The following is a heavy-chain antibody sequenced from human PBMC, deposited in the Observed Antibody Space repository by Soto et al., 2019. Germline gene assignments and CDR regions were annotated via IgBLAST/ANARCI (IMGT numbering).Heavy chain of an antibody. CDR1: GGSFSGYY. CDR3: ARLHPIAARTSDYYYYGMDV. V-gene: IGHV4-34*01. J-gene: IGHJ6*02. Sequence: ASETLSLTCAVYGGSFSGYYWSWIRQPPGKGLEWIGEINHSGSTNYNPSLKSRVTISVDKSENQLSLKLSSVTAADTAVYYCARLHPIAARTSDYYYYGMDVWGQGTTVTVSS. D-gene: IGHD6-6*01. CDR2: INHSGST.